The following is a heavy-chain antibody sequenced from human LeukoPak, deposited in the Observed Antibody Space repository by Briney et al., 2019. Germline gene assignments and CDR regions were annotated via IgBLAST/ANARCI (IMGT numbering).Heavy chain of an antibody. Sequence: PGGSLRLSCAASGFTFSNAWMSWVRQAPGKGLEWVGHIKSKTDGGTTDCAAPVKGRFTISRDDSKNTLYLQMNSLKTEDTAVYYCTTEVLVVVPAVPGRGSSWYSSGAFDIWGQGTMVTVSS. D-gene: IGHD2-2*01. J-gene: IGHJ3*02. CDR3: TTEVLVVVPAVPGRGSSWYSSGAFDI. CDR1: GFTFSNAW. CDR2: IKSKTDGGTT. V-gene: IGHV3-15*01.